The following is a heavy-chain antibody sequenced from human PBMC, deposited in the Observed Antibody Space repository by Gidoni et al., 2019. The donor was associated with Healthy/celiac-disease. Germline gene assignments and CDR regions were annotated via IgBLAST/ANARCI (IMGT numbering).Heavy chain of an antibody. J-gene: IGHJ4*02. D-gene: IGHD3-10*01. Sequence: EVQLLESGGGLVQPGGSLRLSCAASGFTFSSYAMSWVRQAPGKGLEWVSAISGSGGSTYYADSVKGRFTISRDNSKNTLYLQMNSLRAEDTAVYYCAKGPLWFGEFRPIYFDYWGQGTLVTVSS. V-gene: IGHV3-23*01. CDR2: ISGSGGST. CDR1: GFTFSSYA. CDR3: AKGPLWFGEFRPIYFDY.